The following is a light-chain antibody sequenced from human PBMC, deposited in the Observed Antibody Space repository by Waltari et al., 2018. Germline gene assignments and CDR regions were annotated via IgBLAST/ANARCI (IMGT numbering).Light chain of an antibody. CDR1: SSDVGNYKY. V-gene: IGLV2-14*03. CDR3: SSYTSSSSFV. J-gene: IGLJ1*01. Sequence: QSALTQPASVSGSPGQSITISCTGTSSDVGNYKYVSWYQQNPGKAPKLMIYDVSNRPSWVSYRFSGSKAGNTASLTISGLQAEDEADYYCSSYTSSSSFVFGSGTTVTVL. CDR2: DVS.